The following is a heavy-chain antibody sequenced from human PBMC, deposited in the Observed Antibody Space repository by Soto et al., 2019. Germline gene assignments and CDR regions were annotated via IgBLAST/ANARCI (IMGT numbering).Heavy chain of an antibody. J-gene: IGHJ4*02. CDR2: VSIGGST. CDR1: GFTFSSYA. D-gene: IGHD2-15*01. CDR3: AKRRGAGGHFDY. Sequence: DVQLLESGGGLVQPEGSLRLSCAASGFTFSSYAMGWVRQGPGKGMEWVAVVSIGGSTHYADSVRGRFTISRDNSKNTLSLQRHSLTAEDTAVYFCAKRRGAGGHFDYWGQGALVTVSS. V-gene: IGHV3-23*01.